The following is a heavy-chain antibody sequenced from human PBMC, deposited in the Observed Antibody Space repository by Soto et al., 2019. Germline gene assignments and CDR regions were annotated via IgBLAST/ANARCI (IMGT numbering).Heavy chain of an antibody. J-gene: IGHJ4*02. CDR1: GFIFSDYY. Sequence: QVPLVESGGGLVKPGGSLRLSCAASGFIFSDYYMTWFRQAPGKGLEWVSYISSTSAYTNYADSVRGRFTISRDNAKNSLYLQMTSLTDEDTAVYYCARDPSRRAPPDYWGQGTLVTVSS. D-gene: IGHD6-6*01. CDR3: ARDPSRRAPPDY. V-gene: IGHV3-11*05. CDR2: ISSTSAYT.